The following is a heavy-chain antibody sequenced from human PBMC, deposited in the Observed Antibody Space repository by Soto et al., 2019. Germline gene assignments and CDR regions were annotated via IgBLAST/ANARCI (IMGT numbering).Heavy chain of an antibody. CDR3: TRGPRATSAGTSAH. CDR1: GFTVSSNY. CDR2: IYSGGST. Sequence: PGGSLSLSSAASGFTVSSNYMRWVLQAPGKGLEWVSVIYSGGSTYYADSVKGRFTISRDNAKDTLYLQMNDLRAEDSALYHCTRGPRATSAGTSAHWGQGTLVTVSS. J-gene: IGHJ4*02. V-gene: IGHV3-53*01. D-gene: IGHD6-13*01.